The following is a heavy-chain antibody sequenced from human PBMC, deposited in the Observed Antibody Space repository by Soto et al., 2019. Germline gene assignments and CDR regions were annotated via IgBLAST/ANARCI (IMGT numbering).Heavy chain of an antibody. CDR1: GGTFSSYA. CDR2: IIPIFGTA. D-gene: IGHD2-21*02. CDR3: TRVAYCGGDCYSGYFDY. J-gene: IGHJ4*02. Sequence: QVQLVQSGAEVKKPGSSVKVSCKASGGTFSSYAISWVRQAPGQGLEWMGGIIPIFGTANYAQKFQGRVTITADESTSTAYMELSSLRSEDTAVYYCTRVAYCGGDCYSGYFDYWGQGTLVTVSS. V-gene: IGHV1-69*01.